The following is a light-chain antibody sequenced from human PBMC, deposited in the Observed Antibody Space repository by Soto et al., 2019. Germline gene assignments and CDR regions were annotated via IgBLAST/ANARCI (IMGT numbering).Light chain of an antibody. V-gene: IGKV1-5*01. CDR3: QQYNSYWT. CDR2: DAS. J-gene: IGKJ1*01. CDR1: QSISSW. Sequence: DIQMFQSPSPLSASVGDRVPITCRASQSISSWLAWYQQKPGKAPKLLIYDASSLESGVPSRFSGSGSGTEFTLTISSLQPDDFATYYCQQYNSYWTFGQGTKVDIK.